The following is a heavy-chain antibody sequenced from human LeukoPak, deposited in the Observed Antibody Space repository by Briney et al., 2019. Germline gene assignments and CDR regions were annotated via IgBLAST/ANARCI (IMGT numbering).Heavy chain of an antibody. Sequence: GGSLRLSCAASGFTFSSYGMHWVRQAPGKGLEWVAVISYDGSNKYYADSVKGRFTISRDNSKNTLYLQMNSLRAEDTAVYYCAKDLLEEYSYGYYYYGMDVWGQGTTVTVSS. CDR3: AKDLLEEYSYGYYYYGMDV. CDR2: ISYDGSNK. D-gene: IGHD5-18*01. V-gene: IGHV3-30*18. CDR1: GFTFSSYG. J-gene: IGHJ6*02.